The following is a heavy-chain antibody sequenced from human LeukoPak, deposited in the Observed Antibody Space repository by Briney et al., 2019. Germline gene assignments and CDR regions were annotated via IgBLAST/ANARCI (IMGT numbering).Heavy chain of an antibody. CDR1: GGTFSSYA. Sequence: ASVKVSCKASGGTFSSYAISWVRQAPGQGLEWMGGITPIFGTANYAQKFQGRVTITADESTSTAYMELSSLRSEDTAVYYCARGSRRLSSLPGDSFDYWGQGTLVTVSS. J-gene: IGHJ4*02. V-gene: IGHV1-69*13. CDR2: ITPIFGTA. D-gene: IGHD2-2*01. CDR3: ARGSRRLSSLPGDSFDY.